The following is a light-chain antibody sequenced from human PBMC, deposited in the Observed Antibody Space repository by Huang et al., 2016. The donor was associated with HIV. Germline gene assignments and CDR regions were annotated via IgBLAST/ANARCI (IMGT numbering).Light chain of an antibody. CDR1: QSVSSN. CDR2: GAS. Sequence: EIVMTQSPATLSVSPGERATLSCRASQSVSSNLAWYQQKPGQAPRLLIYGASTRATGIPARFSGSGSGTEFTLTISSLQSEESAVYYCQQYNNWPPRTFGQGTKVKIK. V-gene: IGKV3-15*01. J-gene: IGKJ1*01. CDR3: QQYNNWPPRT.